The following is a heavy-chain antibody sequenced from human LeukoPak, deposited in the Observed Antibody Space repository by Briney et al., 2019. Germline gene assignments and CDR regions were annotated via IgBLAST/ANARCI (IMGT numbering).Heavy chain of an antibody. CDR3: AREEAVPGIDP. CDR1: GYSITSGFS. CDR2: ISHSGTT. J-gene: IGHJ5*02. V-gene: IGHV4-38-2*02. Sequence: KPSETLSLTCAVSGYSITSGFSWGWIRQPPGNGLEWIGTISHSGTTDYKSTLESRLTISMDTSKNLFSLRLTSVTAADTAVYYCAREEAVPGIDPWGQGTLVTVSS.